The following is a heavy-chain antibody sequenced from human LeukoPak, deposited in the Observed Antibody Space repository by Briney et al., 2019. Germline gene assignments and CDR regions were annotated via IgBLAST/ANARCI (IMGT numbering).Heavy chain of an antibody. CDR2: ISAYNGNT. CDR1: GYTFTGYY. Sequence: ASVKVSCKASGYTFTGYYMHWVRQAPGQGLEWMGWISAYNGNTNYAQKLQGRVTMTTDTSTSTAYMELRSLRSDDTAVYYCARDDYSRISYYYGMDVWGQGTTVTVSS. V-gene: IGHV1-18*04. D-gene: IGHD4-11*01. J-gene: IGHJ6*02. CDR3: ARDDYSRISYYYGMDV.